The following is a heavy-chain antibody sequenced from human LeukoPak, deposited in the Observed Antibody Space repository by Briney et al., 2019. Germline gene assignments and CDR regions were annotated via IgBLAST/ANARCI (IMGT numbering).Heavy chain of an antibody. D-gene: IGHD2-2*01. CDR2: IIPIFGTA. V-gene: IGHV1-69*05. CDR1: GYTFTTYG. CDR3: ASSTRGRRLAEYFQH. Sequence: GASVKVSCKTSGYTFTTYGFTWVRQAPGQGLEWMGGIIPIFGTANYAQKFQGRVTITTDESTSTAYMELSSLRSEDTAVYYCASSTRGRRLAEYFQHWGQGTLVTVSS. J-gene: IGHJ1*01.